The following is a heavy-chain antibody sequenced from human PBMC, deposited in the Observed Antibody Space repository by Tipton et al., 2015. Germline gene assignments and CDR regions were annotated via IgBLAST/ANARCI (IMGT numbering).Heavy chain of an antibody. V-gene: IGHV4-38-2*01. D-gene: IGHD4-23*01. J-gene: IGHJ4*02. CDR2: LYFSGST. Sequence: TLSLTCAVSAYSISSDYYWGWIRQPPGKGLEWIGHLYFSGSTYYNPSLKSRVTISIDRFKNQFSLKLSSVTAADTAVYYCARARGRHGGLFDSWGQGILVTVSS. CDR3: ARARGRHGGLFDS. CDR1: AYSISSDYY.